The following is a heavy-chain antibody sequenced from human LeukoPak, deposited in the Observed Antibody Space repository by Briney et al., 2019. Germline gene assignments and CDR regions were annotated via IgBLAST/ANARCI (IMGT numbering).Heavy chain of an antibody. V-gene: IGHV1-69*13. CDR1: RGTFSRYA. CDR3: ARARSIVVVPAAFDY. D-gene: IGHD2-2*01. J-gene: IGHJ4*02. Sequence: ASVNVSFKASRGTFSRYAINWVRQAPGQGLAWMGGIIPIFGTANYGQKCQGRVTITADESTSTAYMELSSLRSEDTAVYDCARARSIVVVPAAFDYWGQGTLVTVSS. CDR2: IIPIFGTA.